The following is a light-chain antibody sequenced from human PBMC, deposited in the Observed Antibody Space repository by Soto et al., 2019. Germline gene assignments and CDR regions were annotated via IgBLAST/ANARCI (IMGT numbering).Light chain of an antibody. CDR1: QSISSQ. CDR2: DAS. Sequence: EIVLTQSPATLSLSPGERATLSCRASQSISSQLAWYQQKPGQAPRLLIHDASNRATGIPGRFSGSGSGTDFTLTISRLEPADFAVYYCQRYGSSRPWTFGQGTKVDIK. CDR3: QRYGSSRPWT. J-gene: IGKJ1*01. V-gene: IGKV3-20*01.